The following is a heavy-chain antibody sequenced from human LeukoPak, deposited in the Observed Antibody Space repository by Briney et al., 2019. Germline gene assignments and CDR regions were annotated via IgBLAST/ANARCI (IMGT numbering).Heavy chain of an antibody. J-gene: IGHJ4*02. CDR2: IRSKAYGGTT. CDR3: TRLRPNYGSFDY. D-gene: IGHD3-10*01. Sequence: GRSLRLSCTASGFTFGDYAMSWVRQAPGKGLEWVGFIRSKAYGGTTEYAASVKGRFTISRDDSKSIAYLQMNGLKTEDTAVYYCTRLRPNYGSFDYWGQGTLVTVSS. CDR1: GFTFGDYA. V-gene: IGHV3-49*04.